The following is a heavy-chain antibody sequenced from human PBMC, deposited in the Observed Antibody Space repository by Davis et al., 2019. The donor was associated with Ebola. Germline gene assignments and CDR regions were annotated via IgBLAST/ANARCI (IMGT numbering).Heavy chain of an antibody. J-gene: IGHJ6*02. CDR1: GGSFRGYY. Sequence: SETLSLTCAVYGGSFRGYYWSWIRQPPGKGLEWIGEINHSGSTNYNPSLKSRVTISVDTSKNQFSLKLSSVTAADTAVYYCARGKYSGYDLDYYYYYGMDVWGQGTTVTVSS. CDR2: INHSGST. CDR3: ARGKYSGYDLDYYYYYGMDV. V-gene: IGHV4-34*01. D-gene: IGHD5-12*01.